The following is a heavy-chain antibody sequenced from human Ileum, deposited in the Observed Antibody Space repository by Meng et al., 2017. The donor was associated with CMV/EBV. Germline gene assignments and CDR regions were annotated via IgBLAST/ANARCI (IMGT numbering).Heavy chain of an antibody. V-gene: IGHV3-74*01. CDR3: ARGDPIVVVVASTTFNY. Sequence: GESLKISCAASGFAFSNYWMYWVRQAPGKGLVWVSRIHSDGSGIAYADSVKGRFTISRDNAKNTLYLQMNSLRADDTAVYYCARGDPIVVVVASTTFNYWGQGTLVTVSS. CDR2: IHSDGSGI. J-gene: IGHJ4*02. CDR1: GFAFSNYW. D-gene: IGHD2-15*01.